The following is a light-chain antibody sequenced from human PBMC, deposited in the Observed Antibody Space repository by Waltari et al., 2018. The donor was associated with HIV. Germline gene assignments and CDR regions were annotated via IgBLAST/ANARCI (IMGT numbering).Light chain of an antibody. CDR2: GAS. CDR3: QQYGSSPLT. Sequence: IVLMPSPGTLSLSLGERATLACKASQSVTSSFLSWYQQKPGQAPRLLIYGASSRATGIPDRFSGGGSGTDFTLTISRLEPEDFAVYYCQQYGSSPLTFGGGTKVDIK. J-gene: IGKJ4*01. V-gene: IGKV3-20*01. CDR1: QSVTSSF.